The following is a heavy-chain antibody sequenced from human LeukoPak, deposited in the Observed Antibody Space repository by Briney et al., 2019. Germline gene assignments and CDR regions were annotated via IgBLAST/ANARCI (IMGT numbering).Heavy chain of an antibody. J-gene: IGHJ5*02. Sequence: GGSLRLSCAASGFTFSDYYMSWIRQAPGKGLEWVSYISSSGSTIYYADSAKGRFTISRDNAKNSLYLQMNSLRAEDTAVYYCAKDQRYYYDSSGRPTWGQGTLVTVSS. D-gene: IGHD3-22*01. V-gene: IGHV3-11*01. CDR3: AKDQRYYYDSSGRPT. CDR1: GFTFSDYY. CDR2: ISSSGSTI.